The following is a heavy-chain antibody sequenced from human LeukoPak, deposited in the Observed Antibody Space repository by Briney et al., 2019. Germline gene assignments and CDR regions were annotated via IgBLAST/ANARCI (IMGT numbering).Heavy chain of an antibody. J-gene: IGHJ5*02. Sequence: GRSLRLSCAASGFTFDDYAMHWVRQAPGKGLEWVSGISWNSGSIGYADSVKGRFTISRDNSKNTLYLQMNSLRAEDTAVYYCAREWAAAGTTRFDPWGQGTLVTVSS. V-gene: IGHV3-9*01. CDR3: AREWAAAGTTRFDP. D-gene: IGHD6-13*01. CDR2: ISWNSGSI. CDR1: GFTFDDYA.